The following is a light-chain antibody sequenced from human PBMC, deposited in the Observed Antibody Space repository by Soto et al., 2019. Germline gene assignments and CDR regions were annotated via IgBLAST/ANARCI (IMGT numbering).Light chain of an antibody. Sequence: QSALTQPASWSRSPGQWITISCTGTSSDVGGYNYVSWYQQHPGKAPKLRIYDVSNRPSGVYKRFAGSKSGNTASLTISGLQAEDVADYYCSSYTTSGSLVFGGGTQLTVL. V-gene: IGLV2-14*01. J-gene: IGLJ2*01. CDR2: DVS. CDR3: SSYTTSGSLV. CDR1: SSDVGGYNY.